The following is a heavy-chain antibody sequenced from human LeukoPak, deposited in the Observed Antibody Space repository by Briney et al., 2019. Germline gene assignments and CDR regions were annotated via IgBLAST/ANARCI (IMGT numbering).Heavy chain of an antibody. CDR2: INHSGST. CDR3: ARGYVAAAGVNWFDP. J-gene: IGHJ5*02. V-gene: IGHV4-34*01. D-gene: IGHD6-13*01. Sequence: SETLSLTCAVYGGSFSGYYWSWIRQPPGKGLEWIGEINHSGSTNYNPSLKSRLTISVDTSKNQFSLKLSSVTAADTAVYYCARGYVAAAGVNWFDPWGQGTLVTVSS. CDR1: GGSFSGYY.